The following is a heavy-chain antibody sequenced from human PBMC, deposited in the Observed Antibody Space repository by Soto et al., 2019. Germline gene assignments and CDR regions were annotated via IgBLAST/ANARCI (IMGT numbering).Heavy chain of an antibody. Sequence: EVQLVESGGGLVQPGGSLRLSCAASEFTFSRYWMHWVRQAPGKGLVWVSRIKSDGGSTSYADSVKGRFTISRDNAKNTLYLQMNSLRAEDTAVYYGARGRWELLGFDLWGQGTMVTVSS. CDR1: EFTFSRYW. CDR3: ARGRWELLGFDL. V-gene: IGHV3-74*01. J-gene: IGHJ3*01. D-gene: IGHD1-26*01. CDR2: IKSDGGST.